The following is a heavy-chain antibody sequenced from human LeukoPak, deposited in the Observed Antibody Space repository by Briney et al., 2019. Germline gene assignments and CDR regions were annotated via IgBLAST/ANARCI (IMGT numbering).Heavy chain of an antibody. Sequence: PSETLSLTCTVSDGSISSYYWSWIRQPPGKGLEWIGYIYYSGSTNYSPSLKSRVTISVDTSKNQFSLKLSSVTAADTAVYYCVRHLGGSGSHDAFDIWGQGTMVTVSS. V-gene: IGHV4-59*08. CDR3: VRHLGGSGSHDAFDI. CDR2: IYYSGST. CDR1: DGSISSYY. D-gene: IGHD3-10*01. J-gene: IGHJ3*02.